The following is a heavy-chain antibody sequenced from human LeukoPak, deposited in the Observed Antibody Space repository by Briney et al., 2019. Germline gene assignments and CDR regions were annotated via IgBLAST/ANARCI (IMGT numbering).Heavy chain of an antibody. V-gene: IGHV1-69*13. D-gene: IGHD1-1*01. CDR2: IIPIFGTA. CDR1: GGTFSSYS. Sequence: SVKVSCKASGGTFSSYSISWVRQAPGQGLEWMGGIIPIFGTANYAQKFQGRVTITADESTSTAYMELSSLRSEDTAVYDSASTSSGYYWDKDWEHTSFDHWGQGTLVTVSS. J-gene: IGHJ4*02. CDR3: ASTSSGYYWDKDWEHTSFDH.